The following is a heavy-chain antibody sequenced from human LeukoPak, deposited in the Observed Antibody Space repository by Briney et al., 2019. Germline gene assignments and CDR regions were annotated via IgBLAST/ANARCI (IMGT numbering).Heavy chain of an antibody. Sequence: GESLKISSKASGYTSTKYWIGWVRQTPGKGLECMGIIYPGDSDTRYSPSFQGQVTISADKTISTAYLQWSSLNASDTARYYCARRDMATRTPFDYWGQGTLVSVSS. D-gene: IGHD5-24*01. CDR1: GYTSTKYW. CDR2: IYPGDSDT. V-gene: IGHV5-51*01. J-gene: IGHJ4*02. CDR3: ARRDMATRTPFDY.